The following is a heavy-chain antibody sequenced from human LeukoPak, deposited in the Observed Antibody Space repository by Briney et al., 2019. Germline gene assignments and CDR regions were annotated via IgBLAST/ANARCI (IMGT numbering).Heavy chain of an antibody. CDR3: AKGPGSYYGSGSYYN. V-gene: IGHV3-64*01. CDR2: ISSNGGST. J-gene: IGHJ4*02. D-gene: IGHD3-10*01. Sequence: GGSLRLSCAASGFTFSSYAMHWVRQAPGKGLEYVSAISSNGGSTYYANSVKGRFTISRDNSKNTLYLQMGSLRAEDMAVYYCAKGPGSYYGSGSYYNWGQGTLVTVSS. CDR1: GFTFSSYA.